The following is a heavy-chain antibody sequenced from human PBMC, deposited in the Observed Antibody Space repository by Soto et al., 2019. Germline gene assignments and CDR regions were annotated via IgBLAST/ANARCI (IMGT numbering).Heavy chain of an antibody. CDR3: ARGRGYSGDDHYYYFDMDV. D-gene: IGHD5-12*01. CDR2: SIPIFGTA. CDR1: GGTFNNYP. V-gene: IGHV1-69*13. Sequence: GASVKVSCKASGGTFNNYPITWVRQAPGEGLEWMGGSIPIFGTANYAQKFQGRVTIRVDESTSTAYMELSSLRSEDTAVYYCARGRGYSGDDHYYYFDMDVWGQVTTVTVSS. J-gene: IGHJ6*02.